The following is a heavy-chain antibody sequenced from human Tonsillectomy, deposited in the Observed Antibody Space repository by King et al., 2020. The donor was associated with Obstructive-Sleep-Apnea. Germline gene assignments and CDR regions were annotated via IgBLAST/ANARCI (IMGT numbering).Heavy chain of an antibody. CDR3: AREDGSGSSFFDY. D-gene: IGHD3-10*01. CDR2: ISSSSSYI. Sequence: QLVQSGGGLVKPGGSLRLSCAASGFTFSSYSMNWVRQAPGRGLEWVSSISSSSSYIYYADSVRGRFTISRDNAKNSLYLQMNSLRAEDTAVYYCAREDGSGSSFFDYWGQGTLVTVSS. J-gene: IGHJ4*02. CDR1: GFTFSSYS. V-gene: IGHV3-21*01.